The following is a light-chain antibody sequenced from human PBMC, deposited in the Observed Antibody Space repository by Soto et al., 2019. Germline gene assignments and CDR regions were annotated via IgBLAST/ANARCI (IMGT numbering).Light chain of an antibody. Sequence: DIQMAQSPSSLSASIGDRVTITCRTSQSISSHLNWYQHKPGRAPKLLIFGASTLQFGVPSRFSGSGSGTDFTLTISGLHPEDFATYYCQQSYGTSRTFGQGTRLELK. V-gene: IGKV1-39*01. CDR3: QQSYGTSRT. CDR2: GAS. J-gene: IGKJ2*01. CDR1: QSISSH.